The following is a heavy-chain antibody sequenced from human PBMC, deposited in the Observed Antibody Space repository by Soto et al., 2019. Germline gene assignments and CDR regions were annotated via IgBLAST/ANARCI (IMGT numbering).Heavy chain of an antibody. J-gene: IGHJ6*02. CDR1: GGTFSSYA. V-gene: IGHV1-69*06. CDR3: ASPTREWLPPARDYYYGMDV. Sequence: VQLVQSGAEVTKHGSSVKVSCKASGGTFSSYAISWVRQAPGQGLEWMGGIIPIFGTANYAQKFQGRVTITADKSTSTAYMELSSLRSEDTAVYYCASPTREWLPPARDYYYGMDVWGQGTTVTVSS. D-gene: IGHD3-3*01. CDR2: IIPIFGTA.